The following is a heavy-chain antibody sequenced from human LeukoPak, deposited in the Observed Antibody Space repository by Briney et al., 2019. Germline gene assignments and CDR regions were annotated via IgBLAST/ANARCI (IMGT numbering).Heavy chain of an antibody. D-gene: IGHD2-2*01. V-gene: IGHV1-18*01. CDR2: INAYNGNT. CDR1: GYTFTGNG. J-gene: IGHJ4*02. Sequence: ASVKVSCKASGYTFTGNGITWVRQAPGQGLEWMGWINAYNGNTVYAQMFEGRVTLITDTSTTTAYMELTNLRSDDTAIYYCARAGYCSGAACYAEGIDYWGQGTLVTVSS. CDR3: ARAGYCSGAACYAEGIDY.